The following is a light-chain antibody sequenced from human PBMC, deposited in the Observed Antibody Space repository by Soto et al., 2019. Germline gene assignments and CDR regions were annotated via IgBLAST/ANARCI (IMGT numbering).Light chain of an antibody. J-gene: IGKJ1*01. CDR2: GAS. CDR1: QTVSSSY. V-gene: IGKV3-20*01. Sequence: EVVLTQSPGTLSLSPGERATLSCRASQTVSSSYLAWYRQKPGQAPRLLIYGASSRATGIPDRFSGRGSGTDFILTISRLEHEDFAVYYCQQYGSSPGTFGQGTKVEIK. CDR3: QQYGSSPGT.